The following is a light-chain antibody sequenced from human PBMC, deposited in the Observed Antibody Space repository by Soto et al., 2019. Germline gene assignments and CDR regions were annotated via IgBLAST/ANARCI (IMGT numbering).Light chain of an antibody. J-gene: IGKJ5*01. V-gene: IGKV4-1*01. CDR2: WAS. Sequence: DIVMTQSPDSLALSLGERATINCKSSQSFLYSSNNKNYLAWYQQKPGQPPKLLIYWASTRESGVPDRFSGSGSGTDFTLTISRLEPEDFAVYYCHHYGGSPITFGQGTRLEIK. CDR3: HHYGGSPIT. CDR1: QSFLYSSNNKNY.